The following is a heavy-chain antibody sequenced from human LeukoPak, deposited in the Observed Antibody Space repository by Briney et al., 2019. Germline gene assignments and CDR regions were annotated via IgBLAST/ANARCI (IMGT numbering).Heavy chain of an antibody. D-gene: IGHD3-10*01. J-gene: IGHJ6*03. CDR2: INHSGST. CDR3: ARVSYGSGSYYNWKNYMDV. CDR1: GGSFSGYY. V-gene: IGHV4-34*01. Sequence: PSETLSLTCAVYGGSFSGYYWSWIRQPPGKGLEWIGEINHSGSTNYNPSLKSRVTISVDTSKNQFSLKLSSVTAADTAVYYCARVSYGSGSYYNWKNYMDVWGKGTTVTVSS.